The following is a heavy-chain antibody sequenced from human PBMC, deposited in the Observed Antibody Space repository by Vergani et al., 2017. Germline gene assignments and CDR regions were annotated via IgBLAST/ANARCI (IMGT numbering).Heavy chain of an antibody. CDR2: IKQDGSEK. D-gene: IGHD3-16*01. CDR3: ARLYTAVGAHFYYYYYYMDV. J-gene: IGHJ6*03. CDR1: GFTFSSYW. V-gene: IGHV3-7*03. Sequence: EVQLVESGGGMVQPGLSLRLSCAASGFTFSSYWMSWVRQAPGKGLGWVAKIKQDGSEKYYVDTVKGRVTIARDKAKNSLSLQINSRRAEDTDVYYCARLYTAVGAHFYYYYYYMDVWGKGTTVTVSS.